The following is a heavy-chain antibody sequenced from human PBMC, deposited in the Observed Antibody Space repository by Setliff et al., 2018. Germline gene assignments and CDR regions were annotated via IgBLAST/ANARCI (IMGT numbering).Heavy chain of an antibody. V-gene: IGHV3-23*01. CDR2: ISGGGGTT. Sequence: GGSLRLSCAATGFDFKSFTMNWVRQAPGKGPEWVSAISGGGGTTKYADSVKGRFTISRDNSKNMLYLQMNNLRADDTATYYCTSAKLERRTGHHYYMDVWGKGTTVTVSS. J-gene: IGHJ6*03. D-gene: IGHD1-1*01. CDR3: TSAKLERRTGHHYYMDV. CDR1: GFDFKSFT.